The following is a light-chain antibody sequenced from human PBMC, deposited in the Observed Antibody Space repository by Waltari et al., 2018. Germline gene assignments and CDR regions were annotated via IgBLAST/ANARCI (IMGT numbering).Light chain of an antibody. CDR3: SSYTSSSTPYV. V-gene: IGLV2-14*01. J-gene: IGLJ1*01. Sequence: QSALTQPASVSGSPGQSITISCTGTSSDVGGSNYVSWYQQHPGKAPKLLIYEVSKRPSGVSNRFSGSKSGTTASLTISGLQAEDEADYYCSSYTSSSTPYVFGTGTKVTVL. CDR2: EVS. CDR1: SSDVGGSNY.